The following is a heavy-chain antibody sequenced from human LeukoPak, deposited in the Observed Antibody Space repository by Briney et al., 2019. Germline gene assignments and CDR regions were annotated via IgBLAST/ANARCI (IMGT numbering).Heavy chain of an antibody. D-gene: IGHD3-3*01. Sequence: PSETLSLTCIVSGDSISRNNYHWGWIRQPPGKGLEWIGSIFYTGNTYYNPSLKSRVTISVDTSKNQFSLKLSSVTAADTAVYYWARIGLYGVLITSAPDYWGQGILVTVSS. CDR1: GDSISRNNYH. J-gene: IGHJ4*02. V-gene: IGHV4-39*01. CDR2: IFYTGNT. CDR3: ARIGLYGVLITSAPDY.